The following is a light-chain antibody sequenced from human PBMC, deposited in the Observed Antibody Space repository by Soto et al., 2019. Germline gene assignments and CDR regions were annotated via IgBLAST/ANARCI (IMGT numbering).Light chain of an antibody. CDR2: GNS. Sequence: QSVLTQPPSVSGAPGQRVTISCTGSSSNIGAGYDVHWYQQLPGTAPNLLIYGNSNRPSGVPDRFSGSKSGTSASLAITGLQAEDEADYYCQSYDSSLSGVVFGGWTKLTVL. J-gene: IGLJ2*01. CDR1: SSNIGAGYD. CDR3: QSYDSSLSGVV. V-gene: IGLV1-40*01.